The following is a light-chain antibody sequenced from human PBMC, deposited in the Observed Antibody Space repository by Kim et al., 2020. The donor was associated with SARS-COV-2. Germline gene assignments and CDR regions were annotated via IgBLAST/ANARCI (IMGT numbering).Light chain of an antibody. CDR3: NSRESSANHWM. CDR1: SLRSYY. CDR2: GKN. Sequence: AVRQTVRITGQGDSLRSYYASWYQQKPGQAPVLVFYGKNNRPSGIPDRFSGSYSGNTASLTITAAQAEDEADYYCNSRESSANHWMFGGGTQLTVL. V-gene: IGLV3-19*01. J-gene: IGLJ3*02.